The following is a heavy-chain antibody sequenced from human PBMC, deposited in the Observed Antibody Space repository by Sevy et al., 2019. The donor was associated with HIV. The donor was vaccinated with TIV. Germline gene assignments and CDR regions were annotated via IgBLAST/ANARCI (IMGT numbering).Heavy chain of an antibody. J-gene: IGHJ4*02. CDR1: GFTFSSYW. V-gene: IGHV3-7*01. Sequence: GGSLRLSCAASGFTFSSYWMSWVRQAPGKGLEWVANIKQDGSEKYYVDSVKRRFTISRDNAKNSLYLQMNSLRAEDTAVYYCARALVVVPAATLGYWGQGTLVTVSS. CDR3: ARALVVVPAATLGY. D-gene: IGHD2-2*01. CDR2: IKQDGSEK.